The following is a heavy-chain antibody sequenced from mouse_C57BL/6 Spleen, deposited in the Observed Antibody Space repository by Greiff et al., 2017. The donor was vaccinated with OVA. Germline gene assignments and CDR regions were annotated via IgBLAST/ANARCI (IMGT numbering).Heavy chain of an antibody. CDR2: ISYDGSN. CDR3: ARDPDSYDAMDY. V-gene: IGHV3-6*01. Sequence: EVQLQESGPGLVKPSQSLSLSCSVTGYSITSCYYWNWIRQFPGNQLEWMGYISYDGSNNYHPSLKNQISITRDTSKNQFFLKLKTVTTEDTATYYGARDPDSYDAMDYWGQGTSGTVSS. J-gene: IGHJ4*01. CDR1: GYSITSCYY.